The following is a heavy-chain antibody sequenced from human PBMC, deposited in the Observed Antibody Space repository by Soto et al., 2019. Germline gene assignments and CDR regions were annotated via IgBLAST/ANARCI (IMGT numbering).Heavy chain of an antibody. V-gene: IGHV3-66*01. Sequence: GGSLRLSCAASGFTVSSNYMSWVRQAPGKGLEWVSVIYSGGSTYYADSVKGRFTISRDNSKNTLYLQMNSLRAEDTAVYYCARVPVVVITDFDYWCQGTLLTVSS. J-gene: IGHJ4*02. CDR3: ARVPVVVITDFDY. CDR1: GFTVSSNY. D-gene: IGHD3-22*01. CDR2: IYSGGST.